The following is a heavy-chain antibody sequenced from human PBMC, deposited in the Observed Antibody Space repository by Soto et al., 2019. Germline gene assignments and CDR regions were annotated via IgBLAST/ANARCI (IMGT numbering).Heavy chain of an antibody. CDR3: AIGGGDYNYFDH. V-gene: IGHV3-74*01. J-gene: IGHJ4*02. D-gene: IGHD2-21*01. CDR2: IKSDGSST. Sequence: EVQLVESGGGLDQPGGSLRLSCADSGFLFSTYWMFWVRQGPRKGLLWVSRIKSDGSSTSYADSVKGRFTISRDNTKNTLYLQMTSLRAEDTAVYYCAIGGGDYNYFDHWGQGILVTVSS. CDR1: GFLFSTYW.